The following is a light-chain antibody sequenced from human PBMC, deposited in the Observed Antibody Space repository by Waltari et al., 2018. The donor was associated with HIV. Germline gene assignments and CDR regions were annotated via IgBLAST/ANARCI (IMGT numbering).Light chain of an antibody. V-gene: IGLV1-47*01. J-gene: IGLJ1*01. CDR1: WSTIGGNF. CDR2: RND. CDR3: ASWDDSLPGHV. Sequence: QSVLTPPPSVSAPPGQTINISCAVCWSTIGGNFVFWYQQGATTAPRLLVYRNDQRPSGVSDRFSGFRLGTSASLAISGLRSEDEGNYYCASWDDSLPGHVFGTGT.